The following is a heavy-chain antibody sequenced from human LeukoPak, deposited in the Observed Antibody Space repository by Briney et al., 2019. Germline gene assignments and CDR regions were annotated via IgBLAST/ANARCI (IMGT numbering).Heavy chain of an antibody. CDR2: TYDGGRG. CDR3: ARLWRPHDYDNWFDH. D-gene: IGHD4-17*01. J-gene: IGHJ5*02. Sequence: SETLSLTCTVSGGYISSSFWTWIRQAPGKGLELIGFTYDGGRGNYKASLRSRVDISLDTSNNRYSLRLTSVTAADTGVYYCARLWRPHDYDNWFDHWGQGILVTVSS. CDR1: GGYISSSF. V-gene: IGHV4-59*13.